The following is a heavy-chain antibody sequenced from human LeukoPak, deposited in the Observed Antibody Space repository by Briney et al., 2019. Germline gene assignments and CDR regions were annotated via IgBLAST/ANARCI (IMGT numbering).Heavy chain of an antibody. Sequence: GGALRLSCAACGFTFSSYSMNWVRQAPGKGLEWVASISSSSSYIYYADSVKGRFTISRDNAKNSLYLQMNSLRAEDTAVYYCASLGGATTDAFDIWGQGTMVTVSS. V-gene: IGHV3-21*01. CDR1: GFTFSSYS. CDR2: ISSSSSYI. CDR3: ASLGGATTDAFDI. D-gene: IGHD1-26*01. J-gene: IGHJ3*02.